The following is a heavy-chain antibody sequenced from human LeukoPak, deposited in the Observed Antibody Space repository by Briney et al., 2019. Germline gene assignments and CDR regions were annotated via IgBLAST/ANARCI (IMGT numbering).Heavy chain of an antibody. J-gene: IGHJ4*02. CDR3: VRDSGYYDY. Sequence: GGSLRLSCTASGFIFSNYWMHWVRHVPGKGLVWVSRINSDGSTTNYAESVRGRFTVSRDNAKNTLYLQMNSLRVEDTAVYYCVRDSGYYDYWGQGTLVTVSS. CDR2: INSDGSTT. V-gene: IGHV3-74*01. CDR1: GFIFSNYW. D-gene: IGHD6-19*01.